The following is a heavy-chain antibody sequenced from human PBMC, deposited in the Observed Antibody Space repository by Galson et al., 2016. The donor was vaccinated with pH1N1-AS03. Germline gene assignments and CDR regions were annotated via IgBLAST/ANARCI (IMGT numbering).Heavy chain of an antibody. CDR1: GDSMDSSSYH. Sequence: ETLSLTCSISGDSMDSSSYHWGWIRQPPGKGLEWIGSVYYSGRTYYNPSLNSRVTISVDVSRRHFSLKLKSVSATDTGVYYCARQATPEGWLHYTWFDPWGQGTLVTVSS. J-gene: IGHJ5*02. CDR3: ARQATPEGWLHYTWFDP. V-gene: IGHV4-39*01. D-gene: IGHD5-24*01. CDR2: VYYSGRT.